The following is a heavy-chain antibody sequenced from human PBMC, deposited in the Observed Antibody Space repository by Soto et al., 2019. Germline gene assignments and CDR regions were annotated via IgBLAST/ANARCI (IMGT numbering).Heavy chain of an antibody. Sequence: GASVKVSCKASGYTFTGYYMHWVRQALGQGLEWMGWINPNSGGTNYAQKFQGWVTMTRDTSISTAYMELSRLRSDDTAVYYCARGGYCSGGSCYRHYYYYYYMDVWGKGTMVTVSS. CDR2: INPNSGGT. J-gene: IGHJ6*03. D-gene: IGHD2-15*01. V-gene: IGHV1-2*04. CDR1: GYTFTGYY. CDR3: ARGGYCSGGSCYRHYYYYYYMDV.